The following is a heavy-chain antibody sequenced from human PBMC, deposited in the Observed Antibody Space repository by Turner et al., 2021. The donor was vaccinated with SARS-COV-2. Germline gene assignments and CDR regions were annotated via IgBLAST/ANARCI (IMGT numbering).Heavy chain of an antibody. V-gene: IGHV3-48*03. J-gene: IGHJ4*02. D-gene: IGHD3-10*01. CDR2: ISSSETV. CDR3: TRNSGSPGFDY. Sequence: EVYPEESGGGMVQPGGSLRLSCAASGFIFSNYELNWVRQEPGKGLEWVAYISSSETVYYAESVKGRFTISRENVKNSVYLQMDSLRAEDTALYYCTRNSGSPGFDYWGRGTLVRVSS. CDR1: GFIFSNYE.